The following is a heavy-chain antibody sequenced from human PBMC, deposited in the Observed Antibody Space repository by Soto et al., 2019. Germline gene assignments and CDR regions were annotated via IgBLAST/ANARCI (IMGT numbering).Heavy chain of an antibody. V-gene: IGHV3-21*01. CDR3: ARSRGRTMFDP. Sequence: GSLRLSCAASVFTVSNYSMNWLRQAPGKGLEWVSSISSSSSYIYYADSVMGRFTISRDNAKNSLYLHMNSLRAEDTAVYYCARSRGRTMFDPWGQGTLVTVSS. CDR1: VFTVSNYS. J-gene: IGHJ5*02. D-gene: IGHD3-10*01. CDR2: ISSSSSYI.